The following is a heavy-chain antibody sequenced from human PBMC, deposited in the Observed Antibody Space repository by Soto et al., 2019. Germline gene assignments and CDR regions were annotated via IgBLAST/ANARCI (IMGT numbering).Heavy chain of an antibody. J-gene: IGHJ4*02. D-gene: IGHD4-17*01. CDR3: ARRSLTTKAFDS. V-gene: IGHV4-34*01. CDR2: INHSGST. Sequence: SETLSLTCTVYGGSFSGYYLNWIRQPPGKGLEWIGEINHSGSTNYNPSLKSRVTISVDTSKNQFSLKLTSVTAADTAVYYCARRSLTTKAFDSWGQGSLVTVSS. CDR1: GGSFSGYY.